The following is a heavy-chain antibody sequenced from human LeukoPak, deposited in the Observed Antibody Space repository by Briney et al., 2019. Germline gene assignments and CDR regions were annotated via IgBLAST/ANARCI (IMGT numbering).Heavy chain of an antibody. CDR2: IYYSGST. D-gene: IGHD6-13*01. CDR3: ARQRYRIAAAGPIDY. Sequence: SETLSLTCAVSAGSISSSSYYWGWIRQPPGKGLEWIGSIYYSGSTNYNPSLKSRVTMSADTSKNQFSLNLSSVTAADTAVYYCARQRYRIAAAGPIDYWSQGTLVAVSS. CDR1: AGSISSSSYY. V-gene: IGHV4-39*07. J-gene: IGHJ4*02.